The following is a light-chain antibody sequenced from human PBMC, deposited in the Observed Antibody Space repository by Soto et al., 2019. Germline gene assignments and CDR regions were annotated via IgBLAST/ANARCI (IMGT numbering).Light chain of an antibody. CDR2: DAS. J-gene: IGKJ3*01. CDR3: QHRRT. Sequence: EVVLTQSPATLSLSPGERATLSCRASQSVSDFLAWYQQKPGQAPRLLIYDASNRATGIPARFSGSGSGTDFTLTISNLEPGDFAVYYCQHRRTFGPGTKVDIK. V-gene: IGKV3-11*01. CDR1: QSVSDF.